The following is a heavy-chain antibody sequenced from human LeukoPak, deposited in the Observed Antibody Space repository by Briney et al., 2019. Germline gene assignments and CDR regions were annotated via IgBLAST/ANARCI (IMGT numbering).Heavy chain of an antibody. CDR1: GYSFTSYW. D-gene: IGHD4-17*01. V-gene: IGHV7-4-1*02. CDR2: INTNTGNP. Sequence: GESLKISCKGSGYSFTSYWIGWVRQAPGQGLEWMGWINTNTGNPTYAQGFTGRFVFSLDTSVSTAYLQISSLKAEDTAVYYCARSSDYGDQNDAFDIWGQGTMVTVSS. J-gene: IGHJ3*02. CDR3: ARSSDYGDQNDAFDI.